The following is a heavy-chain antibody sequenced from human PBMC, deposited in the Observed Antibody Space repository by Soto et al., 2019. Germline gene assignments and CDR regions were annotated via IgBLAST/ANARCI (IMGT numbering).Heavy chain of an antibody. V-gene: IGHV1-69*05. CDR3: ARGPKTSWDY. CDR2: IIPIFGTA. J-gene: IGHJ4*02. CDR1: GGTFSSYA. Sequence: SVKVSCQASGGTFSSYAISWVRQAPGQGLEWMGGIIPIFGTANYAQKFQGRVTMTTDTSTSTAYMELRSLRSDDTAVYYCARGPKTSWDYWGQGTLVTISS.